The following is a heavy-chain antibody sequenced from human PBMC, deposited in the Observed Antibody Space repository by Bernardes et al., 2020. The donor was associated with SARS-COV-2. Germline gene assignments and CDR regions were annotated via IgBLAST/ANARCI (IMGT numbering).Heavy chain of an antibody. CDR1: GGSISSSNYY. CDR3: ARVPPGQWLAAQEYFDF. Sequence: SEPLSLTCTVSGGSISSSNYYWGWLLQPPGKGLEWIGSIYYSGSTYYNPSLKSRVTISVDTSKNQFSLKLSSVTAADTAVYYCARVPPGQWLAAQEYFDFWGQGTLVTVSS. J-gene: IGHJ4*02. CDR2: IYYSGST. D-gene: IGHD6-19*01. V-gene: IGHV4-39*01.